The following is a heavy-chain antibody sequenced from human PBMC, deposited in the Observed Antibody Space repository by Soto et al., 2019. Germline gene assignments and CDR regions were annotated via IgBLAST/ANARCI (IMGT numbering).Heavy chain of an antibody. D-gene: IGHD4-17*01. V-gene: IGHV2-5*02. J-gene: IGHJ4*02. CDR1: GFSLSTSGVG. CDR3: AHHDYGDVFDY. CDR2: IYWDDDK. Sequence: QITLKESGPTLVKPTQTLTLTCTFSGFSLSTSGVGVGWIRQPPGKALEWLALIYWDDDKRYSPSLKSRLTIPKDDSKNQVDLTTTNMDPVDTAPYYCAHHDYGDVFDYWGQGTLVTVPP.